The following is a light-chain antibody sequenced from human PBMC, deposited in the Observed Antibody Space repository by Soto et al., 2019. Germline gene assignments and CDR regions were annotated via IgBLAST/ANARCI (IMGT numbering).Light chain of an antibody. CDR2: AAS. CDR1: QSISSY. CDR3: QQTYSTPFI. V-gene: IGKV1-39*01. J-gene: IGKJ3*01. Sequence: DIQMTQSPSSLSASVGDRVTITCRASQSISSYLNWYQQKQGKAPKFLIYAASSLLSGVPSRFSRSGSGTDFTLTISSLQPEDFASYYWQQTYSTPFICGPGTKVDI.